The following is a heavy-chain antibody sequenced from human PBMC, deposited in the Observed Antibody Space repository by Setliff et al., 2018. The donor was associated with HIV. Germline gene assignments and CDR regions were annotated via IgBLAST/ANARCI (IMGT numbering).Heavy chain of an antibody. D-gene: IGHD1-26*01. V-gene: IGHV3-48*04. CDR3: ARAKTSGTYYGWSY. J-gene: IGHJ4*02. Sequence: GSLRLSCAASGFTFNTYSMNWVRQAPGKGLEWVSYISSSSRTTTSYADSVKGRFTISRDNAKNSLYLQMNSLRAEDTAVYYCARAKTSGTYYGWSYWGQGTLVTVSS. CDR1: GFTFNTYS. CDR2: ISSSSRTTT.